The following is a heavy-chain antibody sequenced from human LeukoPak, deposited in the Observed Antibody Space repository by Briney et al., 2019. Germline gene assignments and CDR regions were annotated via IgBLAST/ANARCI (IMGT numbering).Heavy chain of an antibody. D-gene: IGHD3-16*02. Sequence: SETLSLTCTVSGGSISSGSYYWSWIRQPAGKGLEWIGRIYTSGSTNYNPSLKSRVTISVDTSKNQFSLKLSSVTAADTAVYYCARRYGGLGELSNFDYWGQGTLVTVSS. CDR2: IYTSGST. V-gene: IGHV4-61*02. CDR3: ARRYGGLGELSNFDY. J-gene: IGHJ4*02. CDR1: GGSISSGSYY.